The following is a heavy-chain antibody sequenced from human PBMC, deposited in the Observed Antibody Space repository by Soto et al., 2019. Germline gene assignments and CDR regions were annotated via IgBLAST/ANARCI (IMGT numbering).Heavy chain of an antibody. J-gene: IGHJ5*02. V-gene: IGHV4-30-4*01. Sequence: QVQLQESGPGLVKPSQTLPLTCTVSGGSISSGDYYWSWIRQPPGKGLEWIGYIYYSGSTYYNPSLKSRVTISVDTSKNQFSLKLSSVTAADTAVYYCARDGSRYCSSTSCPNWFDPWGQGTLVTVSS. CDR1: GGSISSGDYY. D-gene: IGHD2-2*01. CDR2: IYYSGST. CDR3: ARDGSRYCSSTSCPNWFDP.